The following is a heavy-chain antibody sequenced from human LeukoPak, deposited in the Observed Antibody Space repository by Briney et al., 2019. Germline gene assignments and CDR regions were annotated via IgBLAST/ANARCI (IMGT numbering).Heavy chain of an antibody. J-gene: IGHJ4*02. CDR3: ASDLDYYGSGSYGD. Sequence: ASVKVSXKASGYTFTGYYMHWVRQAPGQGLEWMGRINPNSGGTNYAQKFQGRVTMTRDTSISTAYMELSRLRSDDTAVYYCASDLDYYGSGSYGDWGQGTLVTVSS. D-gene: IGHD3-10*01. CDR1: GYTFTGYY. V-gene: IGHV1-2*06. CDR2: INPNSGGT.